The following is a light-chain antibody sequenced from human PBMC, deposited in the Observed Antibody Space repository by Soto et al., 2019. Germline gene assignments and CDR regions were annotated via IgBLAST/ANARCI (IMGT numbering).Light chain of an antibody. CDR2: GAS. CDR1: QTVSNNY. V-gene: IGKV3-20*01. J-gene: IGKJ1*01. CDR3: QQYVRYRT. Sequence: EIVLTQSPGTLSLSPGERATLSCRASQTVSNNYLAWYQQKPGQAPSLLIYGASRRATGIPDRFSGSGSGTDFALTISRLEPEDFAVYYCQQYVRYRTFGQGTKVEIK.